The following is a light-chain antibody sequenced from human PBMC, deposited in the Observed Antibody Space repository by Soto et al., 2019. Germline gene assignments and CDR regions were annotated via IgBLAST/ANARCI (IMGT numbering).Light chain of an antibody. Sequence: ILSQSAAAVSLSHGERATLSCRASQSVRTSLAWYQQKPGQAPRLRIHDVSDRATGIPARFSGSGSGTDFTLTISSLEPEDFAVYYCQQRSSWPLTFGGGTKV. CDR3: QQRSSWPLT. V-gene: IGKV3-11*01. CDR2: DVS. CDR1: QSVRTS. J-gene: IGKJ4*01.